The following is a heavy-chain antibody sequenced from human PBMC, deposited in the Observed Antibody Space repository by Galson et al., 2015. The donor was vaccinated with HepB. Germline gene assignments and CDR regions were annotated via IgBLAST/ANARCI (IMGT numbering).Heavy chain of an antibody. CDR3: ARSKYPVDY. V-gene: IGHV1-18*01. D-gene: IGHD2-2*01. Sequence: CKASGYTLTSFGLSWVRQAPGQGLEWVGWITTFNGNTNYAQKFQGRVTMTIDTSTSTAYMELRNLRSDDTAVYYCARSKYPVDYWGQGTLVTVSS. CDR2: ITTFNGNT. CDR1: GYTLTSFG. J-gene: IGHJ4*02.